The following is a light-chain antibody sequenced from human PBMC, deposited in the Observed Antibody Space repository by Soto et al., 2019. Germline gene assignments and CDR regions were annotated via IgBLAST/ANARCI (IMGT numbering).Light chain of an antibody. CDR3: QEFGSN. V-gene: IGKV3-20*01. CDR1: HTMDNSN. CDR2: GTS. J-gene: IGKJ4*01. Sequence: IFFTQSPGTLSLSPGDRATLSCRASHTMDNSNLAWYQHKPDHAPRLLIYGTSNRATGIPDRFSGSGSGTDFILTITSLEPEDFAVYYCQEFGSNFGGGTKVDIK.